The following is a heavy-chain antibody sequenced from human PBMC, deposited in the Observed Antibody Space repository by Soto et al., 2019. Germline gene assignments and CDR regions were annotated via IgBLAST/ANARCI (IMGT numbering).Heavy chain of an antibody. CDR2: INPSGGST. Sequence: QVQLVQSGAEVKKPGASVKVSCKASGYTFTSYYMHWVRQASGQGLEWMGIINPSGGSTSYAQKFQGRVTMTRDTSTSTVYMELSSLRSEDTAVYYCARGPQQWLPYYYYGMDVWGQGTTVTVSS. D-gene: IGHD6-19*01. V-gene: IGHV1-46*01. CDR3: ARGPQQWLPYYYYGMDV. CDR1: GYTFTSYY. J-gene: IGHJ6*02.